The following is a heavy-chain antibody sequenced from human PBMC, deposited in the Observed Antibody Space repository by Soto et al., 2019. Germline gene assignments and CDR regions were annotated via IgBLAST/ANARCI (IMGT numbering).Heavy chain of an antibody. J-gene: IGHJ4*02. V-gene: IGHV4-34*01. CDR3: ARKTIWSGYYHDY. D-gene: IGHD3-3*01. Sequence: QVQLQQWGAGLLKPSETLSLTCAVYGGSFSGYYWSWIRQPPGKGLEWIGEINHSGSTNYNPSLKSRVTLSVDTSKNQFSLKLSSVTAADTAVYYCARKTIWSGYYHDYWGQGTLVTVSS. CDR1: GGSFSGYY. CDR2: INHSGST.